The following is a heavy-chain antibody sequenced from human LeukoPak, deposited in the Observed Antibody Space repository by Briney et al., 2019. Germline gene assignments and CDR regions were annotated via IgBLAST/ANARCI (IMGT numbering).Heavy chain of an antibody. CDR3: ARDSPRTTRITMIVGGYFDY. CDR1: GYTFTSYG. CDR2: ISAYNGST. D-gene: IGHD3-22*01. Sequence: ASVKVSCKASGYTFTSYGISWVRQAPGQGLEWMGWISAYNGSTSYAQKFQGRVTMTRDTSTSTVYMELSSLRSEDTAVYYCARDSPRTTRITMIVGGYFDYWGQGTLVTVSS. V-gene: IGHV1-18*01. J-gene: IGHJ4*02.